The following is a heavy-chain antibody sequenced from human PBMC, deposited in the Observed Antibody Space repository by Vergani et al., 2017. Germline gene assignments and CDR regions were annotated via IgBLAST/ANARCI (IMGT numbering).Heavy chain of an antibody. CDR2: IYYSGST. CDR1: GGSISSGGYY. J-gene: IGHJ5*01. V-gene: IGHV4-31*03. Sequence: QLQLQESGPGLVKPSQTLSLTCTVSGGSISSGGYYWSWIRQHPGKGLEWIGYIYYSGSTYYNPSLKSRVTISVDTSKNQFSLKLSSVTAADTAVYYCAREWGIAAAGKEENWFDPWGQGTLVTVSS. CDR3: AREWGIAAAGKEENWFDP. D-gene: IGHD6-13*01.